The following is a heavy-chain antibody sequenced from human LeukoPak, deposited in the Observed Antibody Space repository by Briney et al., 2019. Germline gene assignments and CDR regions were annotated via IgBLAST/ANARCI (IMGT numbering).Heavy chain of an antibody. Sequence: SVKVSCKASGGTFSSYAISWVRQAPGQGLEWMGRIIPIFGTANYAQKFQGRVTITTDGSTSTAYMELSSLRSEDTAVYYCARDSGDYGVVDYWGQGTLVTVSS. CDR3: ARDSGDYGVVDY. D-gene: IGHD4-17*01. V-gene: IGHV1-69*05. CDR2: IIPIFGTA. CDR1: GGTFSSYA. J-gene: IGHJ4*02.